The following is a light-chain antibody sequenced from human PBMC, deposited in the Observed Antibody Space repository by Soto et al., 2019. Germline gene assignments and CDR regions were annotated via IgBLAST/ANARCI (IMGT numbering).Light chain of an antibody. CDR3: CSYAGSYTLV. CDR1: SSDVGGYNY. Sequence: QSALTQPRSVSGSPGQSVTISCTGTSSDVGGYNYVSWYQQYPGKAPKLMIYDVNKRPSGVPDRFSVSKSGNTASLTISGLQAEDEADYYCCSYAGSYTLVFGGGTKVTVL. V-gene: IGLV2-11*01. CDR2: DVN. J-gene: IGLJ2*01.